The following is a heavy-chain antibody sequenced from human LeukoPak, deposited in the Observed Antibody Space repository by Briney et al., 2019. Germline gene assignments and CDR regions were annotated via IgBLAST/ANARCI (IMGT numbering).Heavy chain of an antibody. J-gene: IGHJ6*03. Sequence: PGGSLRLSCAASGFTFSSHAMTWVRQAPGKGLEWVSTVTGGGEATFSADSVKGRFTISRDNFKNTLYLQMNSLRTEDTAIYYCAKDGGVYHYYYHMDVWGKGTTVTVSS. CDR3: AKDGGVYHYYYHMDV. CDR2: VTGGGEAT. V-gene: IGHV3-23*01. CDR1: GFTFSSHA. D-gene: IGHD2-15*01.